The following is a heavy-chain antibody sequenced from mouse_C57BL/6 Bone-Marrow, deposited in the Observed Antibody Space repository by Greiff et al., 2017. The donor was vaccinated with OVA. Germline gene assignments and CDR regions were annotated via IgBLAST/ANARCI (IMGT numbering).Heavy chain of an antibody. CDR2: IDPENGDT. Sequence: EVQLQQSGAELVRPGASVKLSCTASGFNIKDDYMHWVKQRPEQGLEWIGWIDPENGDTEYASKFKGKATITADTSSNTAYLQLSSLTSEDTAVYYCTTIYYDYDRVAYWGQGTLVTVSA. CDR3: TTIYYDYDRVAY. D-gene: IGHD2-4*01. V-gene: IGHV14-4*01. J-gene: IGHJ3*01. CDR1: GFNIKDDY.